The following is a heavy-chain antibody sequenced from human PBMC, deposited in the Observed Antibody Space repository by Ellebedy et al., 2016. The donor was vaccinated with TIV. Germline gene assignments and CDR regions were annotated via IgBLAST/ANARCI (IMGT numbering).Heavy chain of an antibody. V-gene: IGHV3-48*01. CDR3: ARNRYCSSGDCYALGY. CDR1: GFTYSSYS. CDR2: ISSSSSTI. D-gene: IGHD2-15*01. Sequence: GESLKISCAASGFTYSSYSMNWVRQAPGKGLEWVSYISSSSSTIYYADSVKCRFTISRDNAKNTLYLQMNSLRAEDTAVYYCARNRYCSSGDCYALGYWGQGTLVTVSS. J-gene: IGHJ4*02.